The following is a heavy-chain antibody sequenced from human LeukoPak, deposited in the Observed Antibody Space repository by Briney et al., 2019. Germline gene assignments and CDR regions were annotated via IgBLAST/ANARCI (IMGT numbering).Heavy chain of an antibody. D-gene: IGHD2-2*01. CDR2: IKQDGSEK. CDR1: GFTFSSYW. J-gene: IGHJ6*03. V-gene: IGHV3-7*01. Sequence: PGGSLRLSCAASGFTFSSYWMSWVRQAPGKGLEWVANIKQDGSEKYYVDSVKGRFTISRDNAKNSLYLQMNSLRAEDTAVYYCAREDIVVVPAAKNYYYMDVWGKGTTVTVSS. CDR3: AREDIVVVPAAKNYYYMDV.